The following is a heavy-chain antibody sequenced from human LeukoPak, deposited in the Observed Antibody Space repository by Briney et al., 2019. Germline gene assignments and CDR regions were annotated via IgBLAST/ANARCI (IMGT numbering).Heavy chain of an antibody. CDR3: TRSGYSPSPFDY. V-gene: IGHV3-49*04. J-gene: IGHJ4*02. D-gene: IGHD6-25*01. Sequence: GRSLRLSCTASGFTFGDYAMSWVRQAPGKGMEWVGFIRSKGYGSTTEYAGAVKSRLSNSREDTKRVAYLQMNSLKTEDTAVYYCTRSGYSPSPFDYWGQGTLVTVSS. CDR1: GFTFGDYA. CDR2: IRSKGYGSTT.